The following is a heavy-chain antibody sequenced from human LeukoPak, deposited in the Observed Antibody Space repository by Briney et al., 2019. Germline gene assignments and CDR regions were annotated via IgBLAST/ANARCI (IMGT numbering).Heavy chain of an antibody. J-gene: IGHJ6*03. D-gene: IGHD2-15*01. Sequence: GGSLRLSCAASGFTFSSYSMNWVRQAPGKGLEWVSSICSSSSYIYYADSVKGRFTISRDNAKNSLYLQMNSLRAEDTAVYYCARVLRYCSGGNCYSGGLGYMDVWGKGTTVTISS. V-gene: IGHV3-21*04. CDR2: ICSSSSYI. CDR3: ARVLRYCSGGNCYSGGLGYMDV. CDR1: GFTFSSYS.